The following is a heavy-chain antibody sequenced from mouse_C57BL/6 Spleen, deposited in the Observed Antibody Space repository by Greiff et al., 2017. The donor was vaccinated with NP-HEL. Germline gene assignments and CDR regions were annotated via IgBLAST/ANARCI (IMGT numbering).Heavy chain of an antibody. D-gene: IGHD3-1*01. CDR3: ARGTPYYFDY. Sequence: VQLQQSGPELVKPGASVKISCKASGYAFSSSWMNWVKQRPGKGLEWIGRIYPGDGDINYNGKFKGKATLTADKSSSTAYMQLSSLTSEDSAVYFCARGTPYYFDYWGQGTTLTVSS. CDR1: GYAFSSSW. J-gene: IGHJ2*01. V-gene: IGHV1-82*01. CDR2: IYPGDGDI.